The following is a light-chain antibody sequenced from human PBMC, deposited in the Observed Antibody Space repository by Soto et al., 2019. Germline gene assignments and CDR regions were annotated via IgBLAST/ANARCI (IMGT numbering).Light chain of an antibody. CDR1: QSVGNN. V-gene: IGKV3-15*01. J-gene: IGKJ1*01. CDR3: QQFRT. Sequence: EIVMPQSPDTLSVSPGERYTLSCRASQSVGNNLAWYQQKPGQAPRLLIHGSSTRATGIPARFSGSGSGTEFTLTISSLQSEDFAVYYCQQFRTFGQGTKVDI. CDR2: GSS.